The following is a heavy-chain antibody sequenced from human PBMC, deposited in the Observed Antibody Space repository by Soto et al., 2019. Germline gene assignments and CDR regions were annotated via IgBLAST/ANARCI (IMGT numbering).Heavy chain of an antibody. CDR2: INHSGTI. CDR1: GGSFSGYC. J-gene: IGHJ6*02. V-gene: IGHV4-34*01. Sequence: LSLTCAVYGGSFSGYCWTWIRQPPGKGLEWIGEINHSGTINFNPSLKSRLTISLDTSKKHFSLKLSSVTDADTAAYYCARADRTLVTSYSLDVWGQGTTVTVSS. D-gene: IGHD2-21*02. CDR3: ARADRTLVTSYSLDV.